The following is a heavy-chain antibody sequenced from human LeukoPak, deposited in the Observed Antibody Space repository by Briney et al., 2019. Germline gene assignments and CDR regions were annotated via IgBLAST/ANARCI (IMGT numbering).Heavy chain of an antibody. CDR1: GFTVSSNY. D-gene: IGHD2-21*02. V-gene: IGHV3-53*01. CDR2: IYSGGST. Sequence: GGSLRLSCAVSGFTVSSNYMSWVRQPPGKGLEWVSVIYSGGSTYYADSVKGRFTISRHDSRDTLYLQMNSLRAEDTAVYYCARDGLLGSVVVTAILGYWGQGTLVTVSS. CDR3: ARDGLLGSVVVTAILGY. J-gene: IGHJ4*02.